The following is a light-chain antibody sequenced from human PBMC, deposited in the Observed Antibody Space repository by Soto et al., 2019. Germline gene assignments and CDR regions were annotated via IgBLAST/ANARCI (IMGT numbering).Light chain of an antibody. J-gene: IGLJ3*02. CDR1: SSDVGAYKY. Sequence: QYALTQAPSGSGSPGQSVTISCTGTSSDVGAYKYVSWYQQYPGKAPKLMIYEVTKRPSGVPDRFSGSKSGNTASLTVSGLQAEDEADYYCTSYVGNDIWVFGGGTKLTVL. CDR2: EVT. CDR3: TSYVGNDIWV. V-gene: IGLV2-8*01.